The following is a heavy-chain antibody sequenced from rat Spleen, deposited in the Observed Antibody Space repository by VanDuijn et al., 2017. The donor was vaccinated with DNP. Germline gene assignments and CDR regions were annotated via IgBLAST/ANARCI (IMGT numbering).Heavy chain of an antibody. CDR1: GFTFSDYN. Sequence: EVQLVESGGGLVQPGRSLKLSCAASGFTFSDYNMAWVRQAPTKGLEWVASISTSGGSTYYRDSVKGRFTISRDNAKSTLYLQMDSLRSEETATYYCARHATTRDWFAYWGQGTLVTVSS. D-gene: IGHD1-10*01. CDR2: ISTSGGST. CDR3: ARHATTRDWFAY. J-gene: IGHJ3*01. V-gene: IGHV5S11*01.